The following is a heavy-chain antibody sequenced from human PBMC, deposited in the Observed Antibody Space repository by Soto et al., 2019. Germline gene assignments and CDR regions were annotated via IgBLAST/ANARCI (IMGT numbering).Heavy chain of an antibody. J-gene: IGHJ6*02. D-gene: IGHD4-17*01. Sequence: QVQLVQSGAEVKQPGSSVKVSCKASGGTFSSYAISWVRQAPGQGLEWMGGIIPIFGTANYAQKFQGRVTITADESTSTAYMELSSLRSEDTAVYYCARCHGDYVSYYYYYGMDVWGQGTTVTVSS. CDR3: ARCHGDYVSYYYYYGMDV. CDR2: IIPIFGTA. CDR1: GGTFSSYA. V-gene: IGHV1-69*01.